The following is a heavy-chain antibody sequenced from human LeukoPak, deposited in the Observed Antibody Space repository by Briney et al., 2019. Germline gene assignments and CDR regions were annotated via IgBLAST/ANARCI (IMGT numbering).Heavy chain of an antibody. V-gene: IGHV4-59*01. CDR1: GDSISGYF. D-gene: IGHD4-23*01. J-gene: IGHJ4*02. CDR3: ASFATDDYGGNDY. CDR2: VYNSGNI. Sequence: SETLSLTCTVSGDSISGYFWSWIRQPPGKGLEYIGSVYNSGNINYNPSLKTRVTISADTSNYQFSLNLRSVTAADTAVYYCASFATDDYGGNDYWGQGTLVTVSS.